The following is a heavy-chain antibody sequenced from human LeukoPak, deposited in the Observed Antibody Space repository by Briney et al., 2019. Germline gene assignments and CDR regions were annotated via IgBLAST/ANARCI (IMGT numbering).Heavy chain of an antibody. J-gene: IGHJ4*02. CDR2: IIPIFGTA. CDR3: ARAGYSYGDIDY. D-gene: IGHD5-18*01. CDR1: GGTFSSYA. Sequence: SVKVSCKASGGTFSSYAITWVRQAPGQGLEWMGRIIPIFGTANYAQKFQGRVTITTDGSTSTAYMELSSLRSEDTAVYYCARAGYSYGDIDYWGQGTLVTVSS. V-gene: IGHV1-69*05.